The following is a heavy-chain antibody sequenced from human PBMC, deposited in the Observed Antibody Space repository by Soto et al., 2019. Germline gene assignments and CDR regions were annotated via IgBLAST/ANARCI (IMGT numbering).Heavy chain of an antibody. CDR1: GGSISSGGYY. V-gene: IGHV4-31*03. D-gene: IGHD6-13*01. CDR2: IYYSGST. J-gene: IGHJ4*02. CDR3: ARGSYSSSWYFSYFDY. Sequence: PSETLSLTCTVSGGSISSGGYYWSWIRQHPGKGLEWIGYIYYSGSTYYNPSLKSRVTISVDTSKNQFSLKLSSVTAADTAVYYCARGSYSSSWYFSYFDYWGQGTLVTVSS.